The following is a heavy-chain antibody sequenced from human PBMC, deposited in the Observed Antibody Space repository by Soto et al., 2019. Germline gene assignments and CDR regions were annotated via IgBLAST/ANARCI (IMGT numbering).Heavy chain of an antibody. D-gene: IGHD1-26*01. Sequence: PGGSLRLSCAASGFTSDDYAMHWVRQAPGKGLEWVSSISWDSGTIGYADSVKGRFTVSRDNAKNSLYLQMNSLRAEDTALYYCSRPHITDSRTYYCYFDLWGRGTLVTVSS. CDR2: ISWDSGTI. CDR1: GFTSDDYA. V-gene: IGHV3-9*02. J-gene: IGHJ2*01. CDR3: SRPHITDSRTYYCYFDL.